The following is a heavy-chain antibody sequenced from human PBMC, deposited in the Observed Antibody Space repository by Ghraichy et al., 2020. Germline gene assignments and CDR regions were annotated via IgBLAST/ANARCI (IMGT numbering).Heavy chain of an antibody. CDR2: IYDSGST. D-gene: IGHD3-22*01. CDR1: GGSISTYY. CDR3: AGDHYDGSGYYYFDY. J-gene: IGHJ4*02. V-gene: IGHV4-59*01. Sequence: LETLSLTCTVSGGSISTYYWSWIRQPPGKGLEWIGYIYDSGSTKYNPSLKSRVTISVDTSKSQFSLRLTSVTAADTAVYYCAGDHYDGSGYYYFDYWGQGTLVTVSS.